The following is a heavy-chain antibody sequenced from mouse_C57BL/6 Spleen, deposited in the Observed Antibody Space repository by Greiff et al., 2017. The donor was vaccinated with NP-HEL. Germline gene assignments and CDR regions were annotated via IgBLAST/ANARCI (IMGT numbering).Heavy chain of an antibody. CDR2: IDPSDSYT. CDR3: ARGDGGAWFAY. J-gene: IGHJ3*01. D-gene: IGHD1-1*02. CDR1: GYTFTSYW. V-gene: IGHV1-50*01. Sequence: QVQLQQSGAELVKPGASVKLSCKASGYTFTSYWMQWVKQRPGQGLEWIGEIDPSDSYTNYNQKFKGKATLTVDTSSSTAYMQLSSLTSEDSAVYYCARGDGGAWFAYWGQGTLVTVSA.